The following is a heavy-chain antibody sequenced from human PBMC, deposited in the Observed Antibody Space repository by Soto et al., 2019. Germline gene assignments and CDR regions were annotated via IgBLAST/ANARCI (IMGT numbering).Heavy chain of an antibody. CDR3: VKDRLKDRAMVCWFDP. CDR1: GFTFSSYA. D-gene: IGHD5-18*01. V-gene: IGHV3-64D*08. Sequence: GGSLRLSCSASGFTFSSYAMHWVRQAPGKGLEYVSAISSNGGSTHYADSLKGRFTISRDTSKNTLYLQMSSLRAEDTAVYYCVKDRLKDRAMVCWFDPWGQGTLVTVSS. J-gene: IGHJ5*02. CDR2: ISSNGGST.